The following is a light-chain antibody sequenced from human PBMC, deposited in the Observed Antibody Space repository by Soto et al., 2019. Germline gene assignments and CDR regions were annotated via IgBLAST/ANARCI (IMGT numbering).Light chain of an antibody. J-gene: IGLJ1*01. CDR1: SSNIGSNY. V-gene: IGLV1-47*01. CDR2: RNN. CDR3: SSYTSSSTLV. Sequence: QSVLTQPPSASGTPGQRVTISCSGSSSNIGSNYVSWHQQFPGTAPKLLIHRNNQRPSGVPDRFSGSKSGTSASLAISGLRSEDEADYYCSSYTSSSTLVFGTGTKLTVL.